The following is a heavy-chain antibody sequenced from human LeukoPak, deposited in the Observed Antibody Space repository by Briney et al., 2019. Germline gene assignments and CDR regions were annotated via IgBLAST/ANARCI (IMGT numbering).Heavy chain of an antibody. V-gene: IGHV4-59*08. CDR3: ARQPITIFGVVTDWFDP. Sequence: SETLSLTCTVSGGSISSYYWSWIRQPPGKGLEWIGYIYYSGSTNYNPSLKSRVTISVDTSKNQFSLKLSSVTAADTAVYYCARQPITIFGVVTDWFDPWGQGTLVTVSS. J-gene: IGHJ5*02. D-gene: IGHD3-3*01. CDR2: IYYSGST. CDR1: GGSISSYY.